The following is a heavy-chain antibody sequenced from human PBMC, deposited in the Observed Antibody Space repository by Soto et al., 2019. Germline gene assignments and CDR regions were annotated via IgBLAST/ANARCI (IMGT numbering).Heavy chain of an antibody. J-gene: IGHJ2*01. CDR2: ISYDGSNK. Sequence: QVQLVESGGGVVQPGRSLRLSCAASGFTFSSYAMHWVRQAPGKGLEWVAVISYDGSNKYYADSVKGRFTISRDNSKNTLYLQMNGLRAEDTAVYYCARDPLWGTAMVLWYFDLWGRGTLVTVSS. V-gene: IGHV3-30-3*01. CDR3: ARDPLWGTAMVLWYFDL. D-gene: IGHD5-18*01. CDR1: GFTFSSYA.